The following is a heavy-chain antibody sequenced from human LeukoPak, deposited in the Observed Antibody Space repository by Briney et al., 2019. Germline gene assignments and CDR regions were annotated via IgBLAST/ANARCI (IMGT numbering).Heavy chain of an antibody. CDR1: GFTFSSYA. Sequence: GGSLRLSCAASGFTFSSYAMSWVRQAPGKGLGWVSAISGSGGSTYYADSVKGRFTISRDNSKNTLYLQMNSLRAEDTAVYYCAKDSQWELEPKDAFDIWGQGTMVTVSS. D-gene: IGHD1-26*01. J-gene: IGHJ3*02. CDR2: ISGSGGST. V-gene: IGHV3-23*01. CDR3: AKDSQWELEPKDAFDI.